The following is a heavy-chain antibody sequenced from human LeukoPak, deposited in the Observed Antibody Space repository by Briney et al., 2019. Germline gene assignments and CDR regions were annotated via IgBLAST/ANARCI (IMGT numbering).Heavy chain of an antibody. CDR1: GGSISSGDYY. CDR2: IYYSGST. J-gene: IGHJ4*02. D-gene: IGHD5-24*01. Sequence: SRTLSLTCTVSGGSISSGDYYWSWIRRPPGKGLEWIGYIYYSGSTYYTPSLKSRVAISIDTSKNQFSLKLSSVTAADTAVYYCARGGRDGYLFDFWGQGTLVTVSS. CDR3: ARGGRDGYLFDF. V-gene: IGHV4-30-4*01.